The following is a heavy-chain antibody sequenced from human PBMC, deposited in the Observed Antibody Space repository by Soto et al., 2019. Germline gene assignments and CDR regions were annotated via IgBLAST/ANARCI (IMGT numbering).Heavy chain of an antibody. J-gene: IGHJ4*02. D-gene: IGHD1-26*01. CDR1: GGSISSSSYY. CDR2: IYYSGST. Sequence: QLQLQESGPGLVKPSETLSLTCTVSGGSISSSSYYWGWIRQPPGKGLEWIGSIYYSGSTYYNPSLKSRVTISVDTSKNQFSLQLSSVTAADTAVYYCARRVYSGSYPAHFDYWGQGTLLTVSS. V-gene: IGHV4-39*01. CDR3: ARRVYSGSYPAHFDY.